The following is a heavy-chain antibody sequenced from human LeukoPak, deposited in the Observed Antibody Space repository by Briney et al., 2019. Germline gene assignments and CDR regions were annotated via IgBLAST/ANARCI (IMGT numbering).Heavy chain of an antibody. J-gene: IGHJ4*02. Sequence: GGSLRLSCAASGFTVSSNYMSWVRQAPGKGLEWVSVIYNGGSTYYADSVKGRFTISRDNSKNTLYLQMNSLRAEDTAVYYCARGSSSSWYDSFDYWGQGTLVTVSS. CDR2: IYNGGST. CDR3: ARGSSSSWYDSFDY. CDR1: GFTVSSNY. D-gene: IGHD6-13*01. V-gene: IGHV3-66*01.